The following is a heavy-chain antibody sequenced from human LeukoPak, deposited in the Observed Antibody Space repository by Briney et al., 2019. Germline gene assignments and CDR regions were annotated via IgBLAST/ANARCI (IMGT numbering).Heavy chain of an antibody. J-gene: IGHJ6*03. CDR1: GGSFSGYY. CDR2: INHSGST. D-gene: IGHD6-6*01. V-gene: IGHV4-34*01. CDR3: ARVGSSSFYYYYYMDV. Sequence: MSSETLSLTCAVYGGSFSGYYWSWIRQPPGKGLEWIGEINHSGSTNYNPSLKSRVILSVDTSKKQFSLKLSSVTAADTAVYYCARVGSSSFYYYYYMDVWGKGTTVTVSS.